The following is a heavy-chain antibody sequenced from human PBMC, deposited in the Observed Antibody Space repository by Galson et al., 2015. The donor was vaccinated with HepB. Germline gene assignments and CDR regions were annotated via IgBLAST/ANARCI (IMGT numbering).Heavy chain of an antibody. CDR3: ASGPIVGAPPPGY. CDR2: IIPILGIA. Sequence: SVKVSCKASGGTFSSYTISWVRQAPGQGLEWMGRIIPILGIAHYAQKFQGRATITADKSTSTAYMELSSLKSEDTAVYYCASGPIVGAPPPGYWGQGTLVTVSS. D-gene: IGHD1-26*01. J-gene: IGHJ4*02. CDR1: GGTFSSYT. V-gene: IGHV1-69*02.